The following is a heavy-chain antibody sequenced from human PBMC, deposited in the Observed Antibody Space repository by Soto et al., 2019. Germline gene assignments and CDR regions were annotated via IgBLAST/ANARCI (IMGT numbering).Heavy chain of an antibody. Sequence: SETLSLTCDVSGYSITSGYYWGWIRLPPGKGLQWIGSTYRGGTTYYNPSLKSRATISADTSKNQFSLKVNSVTAADTAVYYCARDLGLAVVENIIKYNGMDVWGQGTTVTVSS. D-gene: IGHD2-2*01. J-gene: IGHJ6*02. CDR3: ARDLGLAVVENIIKYNGMDV. V-gene: IGHV4-38-2*02. CDR2: TYRGGTT. CDR1: GYSITSGYY.